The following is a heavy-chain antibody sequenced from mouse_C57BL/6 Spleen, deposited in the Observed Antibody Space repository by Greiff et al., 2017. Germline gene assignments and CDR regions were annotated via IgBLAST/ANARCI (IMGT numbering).Heavy chain of an antibody. CDR2: ISYNGSN. CDR3: ARDRWDVFAY. CDR1: GYSITSGYY. Sequence: EVKLMESGPGLVKPSQSLSLTCSVTGYSITSGYYWNWIRQFPGNKLEWMGYISYNGSNNSNPSLKNRISITRDTSKNQFFLKLNSVTTEDTATYYCARDRWDVFAYWGQGTLVTVSA. D-gene: IGHD4-1*01. V-gene: IGHV3-6*01. J-gene: IGHJ3*01.